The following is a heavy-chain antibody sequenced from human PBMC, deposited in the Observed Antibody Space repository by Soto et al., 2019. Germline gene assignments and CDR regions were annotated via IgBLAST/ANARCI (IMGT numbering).Heavy chain of an antibody. D-gene: IGHD2-8*01. Sequence: SETLSLTCTVSGGSISSYYWSWIRQPPGKGLEWTGYIYYSGSTNYNPSLKSRVTISVDTSKNQFSLKLSSVTAADTAVYYCARGAPGVLMVYAAKFDYWGQGTLVTVSS. CDR1: GGSISSYY. CDR2: IYYSGST. V-gene: IGHV4-59*12. CDR3: ARGAPGVLMVYAAKFDY. J-gene: IGHJ4*02.